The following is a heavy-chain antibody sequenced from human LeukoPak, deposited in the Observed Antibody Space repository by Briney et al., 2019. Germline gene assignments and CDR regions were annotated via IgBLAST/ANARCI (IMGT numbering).Heavy chain of an antibody. J-gene: IGHJ4*02. CDR3: ARRGDGYNSAIDY. CDR1: GFTFSSYG. CDR2: IRYDGSNK. Sequence: GGSLRLSCAASGFTFSSYGMHWVRQAPGKGLEWVAFIRYDGSNKYYADSVKGRFTTSRDNAKNSLYLQMNSLRAEDTAVYYCARRGDGYNSAIDYWGQGTLVTVSS. V-gene: IGHV3-30*02. D-gene: IGHD5-24*01.